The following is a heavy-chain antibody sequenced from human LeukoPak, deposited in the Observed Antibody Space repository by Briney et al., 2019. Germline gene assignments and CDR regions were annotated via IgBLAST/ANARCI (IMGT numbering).Heavy chain of an antibody. D-gene: IGHD3-22*01. CDR2: ISDSGDSI. Sequence: GGSLRLSCAASGFTFSSYRMNWVRQAPGKGLEWVSYISDSGDSIYYTESVKGRFTISRDNSKNTLYLQMNSLRAEDTAVYYCAKDLGYYDSSGYSLDAFDIWGQGTMVTVSS. CDR3: AKDLGYYDSSGYSLDAFDI. V-gene: IGHV3-48*01. CDR1: GFTFSSYR. J-gene: IGHJ3*02.